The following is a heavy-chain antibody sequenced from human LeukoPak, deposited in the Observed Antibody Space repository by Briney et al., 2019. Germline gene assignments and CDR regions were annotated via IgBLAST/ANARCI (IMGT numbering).Heavy chain of an antibody. CDR3: ARTVDTAMVTIDY. Sequence: GGSLRLSCAASGFIFSSYGMHWVRQAPGKGLEWVAVISYDGSNKYYADSVKGRFTISRDNSKNTLYLQMNSLRAEDTAVYYCARTVDTAMVTIDYWGQGTLVTVSS. CDR2: ISYDGSNK. J-gene: IGHJ4*02. V-gene: IGHV3-30*03. D-gene: IGHD5-18*01. CDR1: GFIFSSYG.